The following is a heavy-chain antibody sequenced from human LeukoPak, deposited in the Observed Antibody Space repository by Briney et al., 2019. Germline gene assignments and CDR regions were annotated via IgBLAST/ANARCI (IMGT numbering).Heavy chain of an antibody. CDR3: ARADTAMAVPFDY. Sequence: PSETLSLTCTVSGGSISSYYWSWIRQPPGKGLEWIGYIYYSGSTNYNPSLKSRVTISVDTSKNQFSLKLSSVTAADTAVYYCARADTAMAVPFDYWGQGTLVTVSS. CDR1: GGSISSYY. D-gene: IGHD5-18*01. V-gene: IGHV4-59*01. J-gene: IGHJ4*02. CDR2: IYYSGST.